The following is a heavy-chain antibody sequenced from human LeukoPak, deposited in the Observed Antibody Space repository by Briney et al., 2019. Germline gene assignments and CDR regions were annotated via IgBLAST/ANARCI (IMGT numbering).Heavy chain of an antibody. CDR2: IYYSGST. J-gene: IGHJ2*01. V-gene: IGHV4-59*01. D-gene: IGHD7-27*01. CDR1: GGSISSYY. Sequence: SETLSLTCTVSGGSISSYYWSWIRQPPGKGLEWIGYIYYSGSTNYNPSLKSRVTISVDTSKNQFSLKLSSVTAADTAVYYCARADWGFGNFDLWGRGTLVTVPS. CDR3: ARADWGFGNFDL.